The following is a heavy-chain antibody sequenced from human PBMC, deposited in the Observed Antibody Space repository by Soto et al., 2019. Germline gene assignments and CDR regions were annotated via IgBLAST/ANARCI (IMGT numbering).Heavy chain of an antibody. V-gene: IGHV4-59*01. CDR3: ARVGSSGWSPDY. CDR1: GGSISGYY. CDR2: IFYSGST. J-gene: IGHJ4*02. D-gene: IGHD6-19*01. Sequence: QVQLQESGPGLVKPSETLSLTCTVSGGSISGYYWIWIRQPPGKGLEWMGYIFYSGSTNYNPSLKSRLTISVDTSRNQFSLKLTSVTAADTAVYYCARVGSSGWSPDYWGQGTLVTVSS.